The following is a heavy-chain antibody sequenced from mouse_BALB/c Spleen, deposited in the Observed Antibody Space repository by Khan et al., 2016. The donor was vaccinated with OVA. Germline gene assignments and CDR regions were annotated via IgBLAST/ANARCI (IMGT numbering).Heavy chain of an antibody. CDR3: ARGDYYGTYSMDY. D-gene: IGHD1-1*01. CDR1: GSTFTNFY. Sequence: QVQLQQSGPELVQPGASVRISCKASGSTFTNFYIHWVKQRPGQGPEWIGWIYPGNVNTKYNENFKGKATLTADKSSSTAYMLLSSLTSEDSAVYFCARGDYYGTYSMDYGGQGTSVIVSS. V-gene: IGHV1S56*01. J-gene: IGHJ4*01. CDR2: IYPGNVNT.